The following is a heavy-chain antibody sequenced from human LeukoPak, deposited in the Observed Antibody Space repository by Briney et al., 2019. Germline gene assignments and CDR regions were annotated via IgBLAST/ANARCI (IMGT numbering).Heavy chain of an antibody. CDR2: IFPGNSDT. Sequence: GASLQISCKGSGYSFTTYWIGWVRQLPGKGLEWMGIIFPGNSDTTYSPSFQGQVTISADKSISTAYLQWSSLKASDTAMYYCARRGSGYDYWGQGTLVTVSS. CDR3: ARRGSGYDY. CDR1: GYSFTTYW. V-gene: IGHV5-51*01. D-gene: IGHD3-3*01. J-gene: IGHJ4*02.